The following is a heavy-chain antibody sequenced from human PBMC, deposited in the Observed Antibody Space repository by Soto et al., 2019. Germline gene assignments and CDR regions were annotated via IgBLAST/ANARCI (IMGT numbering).Heavy chain of an antibody. CDR3: ARELRYPYDYVWGSYRGNAFDI. D-gene: IGHD3-16*02. CDR1: GFTFSSYA. Sequence: PGGSLRLSXAASGFTFSSYAMHWVRQAPGKGLEWVAVISYDGSNKYYADSVKGRFTISRDNSKNTLYLQMNSLRAEDTAVYYCARELRYPYDYVWGSYRGNAFDIWGQGTMVTVSS. V-gene: IGHV3-30-3*01. CDR2: ISYDGSNK. J-gene: IGHJ3*02.